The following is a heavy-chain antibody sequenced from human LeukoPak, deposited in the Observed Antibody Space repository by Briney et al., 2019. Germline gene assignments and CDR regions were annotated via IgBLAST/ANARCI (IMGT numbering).Heavy chain of an antibody. CDR3: ARDLIVPVAMTGSGSYSTDY. J-gene: IGHJ4*02. Sequence: SETLSLTCAVSGGSISTGNWWSWARQSPDKGLEWIGEIYHSGSSNYNPSLKSRVTMSIDNSKHHFSLSLTSVTAADTAVYYCARDLIVPVAMTGSGSYSTDYWGQGTLVTVSS. V-gene: IGHV4-4*02. CDR2: IYHSGSS. CDR1: GGSISTGNW. D-gene: IGHD3-10*01.